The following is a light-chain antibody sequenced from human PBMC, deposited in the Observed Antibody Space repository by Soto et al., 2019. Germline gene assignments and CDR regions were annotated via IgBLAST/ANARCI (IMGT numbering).Light chain of an antibody. J-gene: IGKJ2*01. CDR2: KAS. CDR3: QQYNSHASASA. Sequence: DIQMTRSPSTLSASVGDRVTITCRASQSISSWLAWYQQKPGKAPKLLIYKASNLESGVPSRFSGSGSGTEFTLTITSLQPDDFATYYCQQYNSHASASAFGQGTKLEIK. CDR1: QSISSW. V-gene: IGKV1-5*03.